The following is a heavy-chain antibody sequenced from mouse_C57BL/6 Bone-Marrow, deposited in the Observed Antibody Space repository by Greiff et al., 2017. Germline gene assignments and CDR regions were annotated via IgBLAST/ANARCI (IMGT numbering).Heavy chain of an antibody. Sequence: QVQLQQPGAELVMPGASVKLSCKASGYTFTSYWMHWVKQRPGQGLEWIGEIDPSDSYTNYNQKFKGKSTLTVDKSSSTAYMQLSSLTSEDSAVYYCAREGNYGYFYALDYWGQGTSVTVSS. CDR2: IDPSDSYT. J-gene: IGHJ4*01. V-gene: IGHV1-69*01. D-gene: IGHD2-2*01. CDR1: GYTFTSYW. CDR3: AREGNYGYFYALDY.